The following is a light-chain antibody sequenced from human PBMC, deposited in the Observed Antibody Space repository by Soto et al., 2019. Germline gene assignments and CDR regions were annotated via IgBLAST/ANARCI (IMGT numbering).Light chain of an antibody. CDR2: GAS. Sequence: AIQMTQSPSSLSASVGDRVTIACWASQGIRTELGWYQQKPGEAPKLLIYGASTLQSGVPSRFSGSGSGTDFTLTISSLQPEDFATYYCLQDYDYPRTFGQGTKVEMK. J-gene: IGKJ1*01. CDR1: QGIRTE. CDR3: LQDYDYPRT. V-gene: IGKV1-6*01.